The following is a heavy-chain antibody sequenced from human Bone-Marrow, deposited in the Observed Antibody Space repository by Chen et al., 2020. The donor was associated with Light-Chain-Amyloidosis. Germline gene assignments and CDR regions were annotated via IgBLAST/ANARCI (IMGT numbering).Heavy chain of an antibody. D-gene: IGHD5-12*01. CDR1: GYTFPNYW. CDR3: ARRRDGYNFDY. V-gene: IGHV5-51*01. Sequence: EVQLEQSGPEVKKPGESLKISCKGSGYTFPNYWIGWVRQMPGKGLEWMGVIYPDDSDASYSPSFEGQVTISADKSITTAYLQWSGLKASDTAMYYCARRRDGYNFDYWGQGTLVTVSS. J-gene: IGHJ4*02. CDR2: IYPDDSDA.